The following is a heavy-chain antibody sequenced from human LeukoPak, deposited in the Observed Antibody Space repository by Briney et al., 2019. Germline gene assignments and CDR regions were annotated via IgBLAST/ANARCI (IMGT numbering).Heavy chain of an antibody. D-gene: IGHD5-24*01. CDR3: ASERWLQY. CDR2: ISYDGSNK. J-gene: IGHJ4*02. Sequence: GGSLRLSCAAAGFTFSSYAMHWVRQAPGKGLEWVAVISYDGSNKYYADSVKGRFTISRDNSKNTLYLQMNSLRAEDTGVYYCASERWLQYWGQGTLVTVSS. CDR1: GFTFSSYA. V-gene: IGHV3-30-3*01.